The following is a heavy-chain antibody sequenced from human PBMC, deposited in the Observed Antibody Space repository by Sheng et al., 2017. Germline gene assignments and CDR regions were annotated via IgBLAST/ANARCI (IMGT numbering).Heavy chain of an antibody. CDR2: IYYSGST. D-gene: IGHD2-2*01. J-gene: IGHJ6*02. Sequence: QVQLQESGPGLVKPSQTLSLTCAVSGGSISSGGYSWSWIRQPPGKGLEWIGYIYYSGSTYYNPSLKSRVTISVDTSKNQFSLKLSSVTAADTAVYYCARGPGVVVPAASHYYYYGMDVWGQGTQGHRL. CDR1: GGSISSGGYS. V-gene: IGHV4-30-4*07. CDR3: ARGPGVVVPAASHYYYYGMDV.